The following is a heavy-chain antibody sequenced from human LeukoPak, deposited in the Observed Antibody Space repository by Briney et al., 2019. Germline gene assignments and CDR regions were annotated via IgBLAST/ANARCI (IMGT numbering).Heavy chain of an antibody. V-gene: IGHV4-4*01. J-gene: IGHJ4*02. CDR3: ARELATINGPYFES. CDR2: IYHNGIT. D-gene: IGHD5-24*01. Sequence: WVRQAPGKGLEWVGQIYHNGITNYNPSLKSRLTISVDKSRNHFSLNLTSVTAADTAVYFCARELATINGPYFESWGQGTLVTVSS.